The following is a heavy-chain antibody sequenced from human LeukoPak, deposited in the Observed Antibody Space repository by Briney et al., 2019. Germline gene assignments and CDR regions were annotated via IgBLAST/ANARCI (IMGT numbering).Heavy chain of an antibody. CDR3: ARLPYYYDSSGYYGGY. J-gene: IGHJ4*02. CDR2: ISGNDGNT. V-gene: IGHV1-18*01. Sequence: GASVKVSCKGSGYIFTDFGFSWVRQAPGQGLEWIGWISGNDGNTKYAQRVQGRVIMTSDTSTNTAYMELRNLRSDDTAVYYCARLPYYYDSSGYYGGYWGQGTLVTVSS. CDR1: GYIFTDFG. D-gene: IGHD3-22*01.